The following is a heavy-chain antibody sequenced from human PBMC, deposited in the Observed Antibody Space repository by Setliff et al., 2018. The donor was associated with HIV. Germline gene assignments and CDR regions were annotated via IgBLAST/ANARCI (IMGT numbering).Heavy chain of an antibody. CDR1: GFTFSGYS. CDR2: ISGSSTYI. D-gene: IGHD3-10*01. V-gene: IGHV3-23*01. J-gene: IGHJ4*02. Sequence: GGSLRLSYAASGFTFSGYSMTWVRQAPGKGLEWVSAISGSSTYIYYADSVKGRFTISRDNSKNTLFLQMNSLRAEDTAVYYCAKKTAAYTSGSWLHYWGQGTLVTVSS. CDR3: AKKTAAYTSGSWLHY.